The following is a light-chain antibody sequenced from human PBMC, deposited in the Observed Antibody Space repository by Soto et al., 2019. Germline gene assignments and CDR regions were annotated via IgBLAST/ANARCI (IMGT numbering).Light chain of an antibody. V-gene: IGKV3-15*01. J-gene: IGKJ1*01. CDR3: HHYNNWPRT. CDR1: QGIGDT. CDR2: DTS. Sequence: EVVMRQSPATLSVSPGEGATLPCRASQGIGDTLAWYQHKPGQTPRLLIYDTSTRATGVPTRFSGSRSGAEFTLTINSLQSEDFAVYYCHHYNNWPRTFGQGTKVDIK.